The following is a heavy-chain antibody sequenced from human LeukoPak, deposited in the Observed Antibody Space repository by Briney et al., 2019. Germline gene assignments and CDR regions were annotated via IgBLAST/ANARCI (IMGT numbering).Heavy chain of an antibody. CDR1: GYTFTGYY. D-gene: IGHD3-9*01. CDR2: INPNSGGT. V-gene: IGHV1-2*02. Sequence: GASVKVSCKASGYTFTGYYMHWVRQAPGQVLEWMGWINPNSGGTNYAQKFQGRVTMTRDTSISTAYMELSRLRSDDTAVYYCARLRENDILTGYYPGLVYWGQGTLVTVSS. CDR3: ARLRENDILTGYYPGLVY. J-gene: IGHJ4*02.